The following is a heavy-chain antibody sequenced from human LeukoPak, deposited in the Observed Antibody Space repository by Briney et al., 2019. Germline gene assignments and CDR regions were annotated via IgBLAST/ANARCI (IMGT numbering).Heavy chain of an antibody. J-gene: IGHJ1*01. D-gene: IGHD3-22*01. Sequence: GGSLRLSCAASGFTFSSYWMHWVRQAPGMGLMWVARIKGDGNTNYADSVKGRFTISRDNAKNTVSLQMNSLRAEDTGVYYCARAPSEIGGYYPEYFRHWGQGTLVTVSS. CDR3: ARAPSEIGGYYPEYFRH. CDR2: IKGDGNT. CDR1: GFTFSSYW. V-gene: IGHV3-74*01.